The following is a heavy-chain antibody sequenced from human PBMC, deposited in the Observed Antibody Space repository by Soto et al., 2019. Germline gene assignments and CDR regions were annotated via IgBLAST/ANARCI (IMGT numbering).Heavy chain of an antibody. CDR2: ISGSGGST. CDR1: GFTFSSYA. J-gene: IGHJ4*02. CDR3: AKGEVGIVVVQAILFDY. D-gene: IGHD2-2*01. Sequence: EVQLLESGGGLVQPGGSLRLSCAASGFTFSSYAMSWVRQAPGKGLEWVSAISGSGGSTYYADSVKGRFTISRDNSKNTLYLQMNSLRAEDTAVYYCAKGEVGIVVVQAILFDYWGQGTLVTVSS. V-gene: IGHV3-23*01.